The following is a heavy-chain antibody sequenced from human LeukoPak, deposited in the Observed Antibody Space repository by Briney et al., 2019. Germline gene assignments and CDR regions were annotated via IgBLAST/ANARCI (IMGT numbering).Heavy chain of an antibody. CDR3: ARDRAWNYFDY. J-gene: IGHJ4*02. CDR1: GFTFSSYA. Sequence: GGSLRLSCAASGFTFSSYAMHWVRQAPGKGLEWVAVISYDGSNKYYADSVKGRFTISRDNSKNTLYLQMNSLRAEDTAVYYCARDRAWNYFDYWGQGTLVTVSS. D-gene: IGHD3-3*01. CDR2: ISYDGSNK. V-gene: IGHV3-30*04.